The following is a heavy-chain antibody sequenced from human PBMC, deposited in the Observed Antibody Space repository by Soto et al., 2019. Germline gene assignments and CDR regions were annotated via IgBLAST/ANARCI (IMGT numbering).Heavy chain of an antibody. CDR1: GYIFTTYA. Sequence: QVQLVQSGAQVKKPGASVKVSCKASGYIFTTYAIHWLRQAPGQRLEWMGWISAGNGITKYSQRLQGRVTITRDTSASTAYMELSSLRSEDTAVYYCARRGPTAFPQDWFGPWGQGTLVTVSS. J-gene: IGHJ5*02. CDR2: ISAGNGIT. D-gene: IGHD4-17*01. V-gene: IGHV1-3*01. CDR3: ARRGPTAFPQDWFGP.